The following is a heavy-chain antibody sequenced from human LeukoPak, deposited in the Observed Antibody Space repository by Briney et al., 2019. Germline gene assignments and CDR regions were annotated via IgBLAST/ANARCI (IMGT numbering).Heavy chain of an antibody. J-gene: IGHJ4*02. V-gene: IGHV1-18*04. D-gene: IGHD4-23*01. Sequence: ASVKVSCKASGYTFSDYYMHWVRQAPGQGLEWMGWISAYNGNTNYAQKLQGRVTMTTDTSTSTAYMELRSLRSDDTAVYYCARGDYGGVDYWGQGTLVTVSS. CDR3: ARGDYGGVDY. CDR1: GYTFSDYY. CDR2: ISAYNGNT.